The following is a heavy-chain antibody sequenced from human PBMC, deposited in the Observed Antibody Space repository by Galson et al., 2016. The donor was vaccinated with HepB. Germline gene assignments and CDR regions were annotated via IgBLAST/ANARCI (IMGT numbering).Heavy chain of an antibody. Sequence: LRLSCAASGFSFSSYNMDWVRRAPGKGLEWVSYISRTGETFYYADSVKGRFTISRDNAKNLLYLQMNSLRDEDTAVYYCARDRRHNYAFFDSWGQGTPLTVSS. D-gene: IGHD3-16*01. CDR2: ISRTGETF. V-gene: IGHV3-48*02. CDR3: ARDRRHNYAFFDS. CDR1: GFSFSSYN. J-gene: IGHJ4*02.